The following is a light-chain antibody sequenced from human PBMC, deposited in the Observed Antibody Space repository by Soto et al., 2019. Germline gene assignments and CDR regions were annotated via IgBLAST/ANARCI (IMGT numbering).Light chain of an antibody. CDR1: QNVGSRY. J-gene: IGKJ1*01. CDR3: QQYGSSPRT. Sequence: EIVLTQSPGTLSLSPGERATLSCRASQNVGSRYLAWYQQKPGQAPRLLIYGTSNRATGSPDRCSGSGSGTDFSLTISSLEPGDLAVYYCQQYGSSPRTFGQGTKVEIK. CDR2: GTS. V-gene: IGKV3-20*01.